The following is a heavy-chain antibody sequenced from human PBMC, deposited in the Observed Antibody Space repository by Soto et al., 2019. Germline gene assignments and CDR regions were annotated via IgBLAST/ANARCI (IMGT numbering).Heavy chain of an antibody. CDR3: AGGRLTSYHYYGMDV. Sequence: GASVKVSCKASGYTFTSYGISWVRQAPGQGLEWMGWISAYNGNTNYAQKLQGRVTMTTDTSTSTAYMELRSLRSDDTAVYYCAGGRLTSYHYYGMDVWGQGTTVTVSS. V-gene: IGHV1-18*01. CDR2: ISAYNGNT. D-gene: IGHD3-10*01. CDR1: GYTFTSYG. J-gene: IGHJ6*02.